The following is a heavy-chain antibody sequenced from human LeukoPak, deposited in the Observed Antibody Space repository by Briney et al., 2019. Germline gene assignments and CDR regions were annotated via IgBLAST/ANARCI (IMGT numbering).Heavy chain of an antibody. CDR3: ARAGYYGSGSYYNL. Sequence: PGRSLRLSCAASGFTFSSYAMHWVRQAPGKGLEWVAVISYDGSNKYYADSVKGRFTISRDNSKNTLYLQMNSLRAEDTAVYYCARAGYYGSGSYYNLWGQGALVTVSS. D-gene: IGHD3-10*01. J-gene: IGHJ5*02. CDR1: GFTFSSYA. V-gene: IGHV3-30-3*01. CDR2: ISYDGSNK.